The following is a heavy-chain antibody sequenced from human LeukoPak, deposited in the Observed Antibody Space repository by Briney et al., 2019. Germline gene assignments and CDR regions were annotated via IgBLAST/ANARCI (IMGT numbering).Heavy chain of an antibody. D-gene: IGHD1-26*01. J-gene: IGHJ5*02. V-gene: IGHV7-4-1*02. CDR3: ARGEWGSYYGIFANWLDP. CDR1: GYTFTGYA. Sequence: GASVKVSCKASGYTFTGYAMNWVRQAPGQGLEWMGWINTNTGNPTYAQGFTGRFVFSLDTSVSTAYLQISSLKAEDTAVYYCARGEWGSYYGIFANWLDPWGQGTLVTVSS. CDR2: INTNTGNP.